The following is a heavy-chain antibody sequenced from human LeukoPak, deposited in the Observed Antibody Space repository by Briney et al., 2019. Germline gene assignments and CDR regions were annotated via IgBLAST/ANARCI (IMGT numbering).Heavy chain of an antibody. CDR1: GYTFTSYY. J-gene: IGHJ4*02. Sequence: ASVKVSCKASGYTFTSYYMHWMRQAPGQGPEWMGIINPRGGSTDYAQKFQGRITMTSDTSTSTVYMELNSLRSDDTAVYFCARVGSAAATADYWGQGTLVTVAS. D-gene: IGHD6-25*01. CDR2: INPRGGST. CDR3: ARVGSAAATADY. V-gene: IGHV1-46*01.